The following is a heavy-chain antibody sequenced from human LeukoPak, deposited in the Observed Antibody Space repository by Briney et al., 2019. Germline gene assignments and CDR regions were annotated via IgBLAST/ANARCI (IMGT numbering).Heavy chain of an antibody. V-gene: IGHV3-21*01. D-gene: IGHD6-19*01. J-gene: IGHJ3*02. Sequence: GGSLRLSCAASGFTFNAYSMGWVRQAPGKGLEWVSIISRASESIFYADSVKGRFTISRDNAKNTLYLQMNSLRAEDTAVYYCTKGIKQYHAFDIWGQGTMVTVSS. CDR1: GFTFNAYS. CDR2: ISRASESI. CDR3: TKGIKQYHAFDI.